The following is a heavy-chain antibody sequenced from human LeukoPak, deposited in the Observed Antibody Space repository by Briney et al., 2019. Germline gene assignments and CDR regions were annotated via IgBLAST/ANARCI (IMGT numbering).Heavy chain of an antibody. Sequence: ETLSLTCTVSGGSISSGSYYWGWVRQAPGKGLEWVSVIYSGGSTYYADSVKGRFTISRDNSKNTLYLQMNSLRAEDTAVYYCARDVSAAATYGMDVWGQGTTVTVSS. CDR1: GGSISSGSYY. CDR2: IYSGGST. V-gene: IGHV3-53*01. CDR3: ARDVSAAATYGMDV. J-gene: IGHJ6*02. D-gene: IGHD6-13*01.